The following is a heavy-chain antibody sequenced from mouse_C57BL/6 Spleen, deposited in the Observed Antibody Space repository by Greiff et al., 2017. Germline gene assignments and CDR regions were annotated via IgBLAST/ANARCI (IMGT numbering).Heavy chain of an antibody. Sequence: EVQLEQSGPELVKPGASVKISYKASGYSFTGYYMNWVKPSPEKNLEWIGEINPSTGGTTYNQKIKAKSTLTVDKSSITAYMQLKSLTSEDSAVYYPARSLSLPFDYCGQGTTLTVSS. V-gene: IGHV1-42*01. CDR1: GYSFTGYY. CDR2: INPSTGGT. J-gene: IGHJ2*01. CDR3: ARSLSLPFDY. D-gene: IGHD2-12*01.